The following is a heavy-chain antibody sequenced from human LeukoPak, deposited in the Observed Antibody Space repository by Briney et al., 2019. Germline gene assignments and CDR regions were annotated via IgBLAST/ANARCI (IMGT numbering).Heavy chain of an antibody. V-gene: IGHV4-61*02. J-gene: IGHJ4*02. CDR2: IYTSGST. Sequence: PSETLSLTCTVSGGSISSGSYYWSWIRQPAGKGLEWIGRIYTSGSTNCNPSLKSRVTISVDTSKNQFSLKLSPVTAADTAVYYCARGPGYAYGDYWGQGTLVTVSS. CDR1: GGSISSGSYY. CDR3: ARGPGYAYGDY. D-gene: IGHD5-12*01.